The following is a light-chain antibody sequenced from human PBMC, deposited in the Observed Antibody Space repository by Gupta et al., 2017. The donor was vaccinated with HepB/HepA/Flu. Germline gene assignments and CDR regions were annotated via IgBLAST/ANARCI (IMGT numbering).Light chain of an antibody. CDR1: QSVLYNSNNKNY. CDR3: QQEDSTPKT. V-gene: IGKV4-1*01. Sequence: DVVMNQSPDSLAVSLGERATINCKSSQSVLYNSNNKNYLAWYQQKPGQPPKLLIYWASTRESGVPDRFSGSGSGTDFTLTISSLQAEDVAVYYCQQEDSTPKTFGQGTKVEIK. J-gene: IGKJ1*01. CDR2: WAS.